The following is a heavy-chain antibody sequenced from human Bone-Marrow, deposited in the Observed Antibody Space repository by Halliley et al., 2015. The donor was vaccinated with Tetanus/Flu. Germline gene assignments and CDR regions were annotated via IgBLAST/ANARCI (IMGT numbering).Heavy chain of an antibody. D-gene: IGHD6-13*01. CDR1: GFNFGDYA. V-gene: IGHV3-49*04. CDR3: TIRGMDYSFDL. J-gene: IGHJ3*01. CDR2: IRSKAYGGTT. Sequence: SLRLSCTASGFNFGDYAMTWVRQAPGKGLEWVGFIRSKAYGGTTEYAASVKGRFTISRDDSKSIAYLQMNSLKIEDTAVYSCTIRGMDYSFDLWGQGTMLTVSS.